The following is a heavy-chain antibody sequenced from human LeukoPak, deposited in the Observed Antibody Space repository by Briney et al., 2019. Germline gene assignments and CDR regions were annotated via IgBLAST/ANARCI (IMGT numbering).Heavy chain of an antibody. CDR3: ASEPYGSGSFLGAFDI. J-gene: IGHJ3*02. CDR1: GGSISSYY. V-gene: IGHV4-59*08. D-gene: IGHD3-10*01. Sequence: SETLSLTCTVSGGSISSYYWSWIRQPPGKGLEWIGYIYYSGSTNYNPSLKSRVTISVDTSKNQFSLKLSSVTAADTAVYYCASEPYGSGSFLGAFDIWGQGTMVTASS. CDR2: IYYSGST.